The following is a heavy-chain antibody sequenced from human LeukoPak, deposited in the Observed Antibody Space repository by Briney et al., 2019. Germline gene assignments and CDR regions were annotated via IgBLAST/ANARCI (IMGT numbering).Heavy chain of an antibody. CDR2: ISGSSSYI. V-gene: IGHV3-21*01. CDR1: GFTFSSYG. D-gene: IGHD4-23*01. Sequence: GGSLRLSCAASGFTFSSYGMHWVRQAPGKGLEWVSSISGSSSYIYYADSVKGRFTISRDNAKNSLYLQMNSLRAGDTALYYCARGAHKRDDYGGFFDYWGQGTLVTVSS. J-gene: IGHJ4*02. CDR3: ARGAHKRDDYGGFFDY.